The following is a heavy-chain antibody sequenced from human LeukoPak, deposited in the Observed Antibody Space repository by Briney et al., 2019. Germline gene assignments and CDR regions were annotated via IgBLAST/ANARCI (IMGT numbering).Heavy chain of an antibody. CDR2: IYTSGST. J-gene: IGHJ3*02. D-gene: IGHD2-2*01. V-gene: IGHV4-4*07. Sequence: SETLSLTCTVSGGSISSYYWSWIRQPAGKGLEWIGRIYTSGSTNYNPSLKSRVTMSVDTSKNQFSLKLSSVTAADTAVYYCARDPEGASRDAFDIWGQGTMVTVSS. CDR3: ARDPEGASRDAFDI. CDR1: GGSISSYY.